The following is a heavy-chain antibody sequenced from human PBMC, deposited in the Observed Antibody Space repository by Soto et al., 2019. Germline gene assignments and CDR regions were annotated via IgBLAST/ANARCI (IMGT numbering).Heavy chain of an antibody. CDR1: GYTFTSYG. Sequence: GASVKVSCKASGYTFTSYGISWVRQAPGQGLEWMGWISAYNGNTNYAQKLQGRVTTTTDTSTSTAYMELRSLRSDDTAVYYCARDDPFIMVRGVISYWGQGTLVNVSS. CDR3: ARDDPFIMVRGVISY. CDR2: ISAYNGNT. J-gene: IGHJ4*02. V-gene: IGHV1-18*01. D-gene: IGHD3-10*01.